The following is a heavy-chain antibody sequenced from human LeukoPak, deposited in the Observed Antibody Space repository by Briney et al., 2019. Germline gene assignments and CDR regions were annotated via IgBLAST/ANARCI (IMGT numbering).Heavy chain of an antibody. CDR1: GFTFGRFA. CDR3: TTESFHY. V-gene: IGHV3-23*01. J-gene: IGHJ4*02. Sequence: GGSLRLSCVASGFTFGRFAMNWVRQAPGKGLEWVSIISNSGTITSYADSVKGRFTISRDNSKNTVYLQMNSLRAEDTALYYCTTESFHYWGQGSLVAVSS. D-gene: IGHD3-10*01. CDR2: ISNSGTIT.